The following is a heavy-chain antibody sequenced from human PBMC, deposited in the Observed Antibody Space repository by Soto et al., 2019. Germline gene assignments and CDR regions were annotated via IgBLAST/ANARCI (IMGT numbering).Heavy chain of an antibody. J-gene: IGHJ4*02. CDR3: AKDIEKGYDYIWGSYRYTGSLVDY. Sequence: GGSLRLSCAASGFTFSSYSMNWVRQAPGKGLEWVSSISSSSSYIYYADSVKGRFTISRDNAKNSLYLQMNSLRAEDTALYYCAKDIEKGYDYIWGSYRYTGSLVDYWGQGTLVTVSS. D-gene: IGHD3-16*02. CDR1: GFTFSSYS. V-gene: IGHV3-21*04. CDR2: ISSSSSYI.